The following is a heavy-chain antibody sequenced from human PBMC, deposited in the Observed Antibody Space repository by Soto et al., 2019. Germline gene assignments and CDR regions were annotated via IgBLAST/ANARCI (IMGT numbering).Heavy chain of an antibody. CDR3: AHTQEEWLRSSDLFDY. CDR2: IYWDDDK. Sequence: QITLKESGPTLVKPTQTLTLTCTFSGFSLSTSGVGVGWIRQPPGKALEWLALIYWDDDKRYSPSLKSRLTITKDTSKNPVVLTMTNMDPVDTATYYCAHTQEEWLRSSDLFDYWGQGTLVTVSS. J-gene: IGHJ4*02. CDR1: GFSLSTSGVG. D-gene: IGHD5-12*01. V-gene: IGHV2-5*02.